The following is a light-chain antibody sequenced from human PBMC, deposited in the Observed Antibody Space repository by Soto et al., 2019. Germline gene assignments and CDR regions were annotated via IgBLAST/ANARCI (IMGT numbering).Light chain of an antibody. CDR2: DDN. Sequence: QSVLTQPPSASGTPGQRVTISCSGSSSNIGVNYVYWYQQLPGTAPKLLVFDDNQRPSGVTDRFSDSKSGTSASLAISGLRSEDEADYYCAAWDNSLSGRVFGGGTKLTVL. V-gene: IGLV1-47*02. CDR1: SSNIGVNY. J-gene: IGLJ3*02. CDR3: AAWDNSLSGRV.